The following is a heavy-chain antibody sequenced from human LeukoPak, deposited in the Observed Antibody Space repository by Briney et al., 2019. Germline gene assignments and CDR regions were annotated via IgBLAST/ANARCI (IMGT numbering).Heavy chain of an antibody. CDR1: GFTFSSSW. D-gene: IGHD5-24*01. J-gene: IGHJ4*02. CDR2: INPEGSQT. V-gene: IGHV3-7*01. CDR3: AAWTDRGYNF. Sequence: GESLRLSCAASGFTFSSSWMNWVRQAPGKGLQWVGNINPEGSQTRFVDSVMGRFTMSKDNAKNSLYLQMNSLRVEDTAVFYCAAWTDRGYNFWGQGTAVTVSS.